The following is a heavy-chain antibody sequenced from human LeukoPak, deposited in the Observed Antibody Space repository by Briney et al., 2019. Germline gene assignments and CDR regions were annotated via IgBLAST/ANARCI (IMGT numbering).Heavy chain of an antibody. J-gene: IGHJ6*03. CDR3: TTVDDGSFYYYMDV. V-gene: IGHV3-15*01. CDR2: IKSKTDGGTT. CDR1: GFTFGSYA. Sequence: GGSLRLSCAASGFTFGSYAMSWVRQAPGKGLEWDGRIKSKTDGGTTDYAAPVKGRFTISRDDSKNTVYLQMNSLKIEDTAIYCCTTVDDGSFYYYMDVWGKGTTVTVSS. D-gene: IGHD1-1*01.